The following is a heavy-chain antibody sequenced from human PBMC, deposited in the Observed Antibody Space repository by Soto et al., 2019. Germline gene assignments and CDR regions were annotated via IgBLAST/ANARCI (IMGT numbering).Heavy chain of an antibody. CDR2: IYPADSDT. CDR3: AKQDRAAGEDY. V-gene: IGHV5-51*01. Sequence: PGESLKISCKGSGYTFTNHWIAWVCQMPGKGLEWMGIIYPADSDTRYSPSFQGQVTISADKSIRTAYLQWSSLKASDTAMYYCAKQDRAAGEDYWGQGTPVTVSS. D-gene: IGHD6-13*01. J-gene: IGHJ4*02. CDR1: GYTFTNHW.